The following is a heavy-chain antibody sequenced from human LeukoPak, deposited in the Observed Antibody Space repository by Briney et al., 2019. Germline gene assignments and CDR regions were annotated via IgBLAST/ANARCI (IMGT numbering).Heavy chain of an antibody. Sequence: GGSLRLSCAASGFTFSSYMMTWVRQAPGKGLEWVSSISSSSSYIYYADSVKGRFTISRDNAKNSLYLQMNSLRAEDTAVYYCARDEYTVDSSGYSAGGDYWGQGTLVTVSS. CDR2: ISSSSSYI. D-gene: IGHD3-22*01. CDR3: ARDEYTVDSSGYSAGGDY. J-gene: IGHJ4*02. V-gene: IGHV3-21*01. CDR1: GFTFSSYM.